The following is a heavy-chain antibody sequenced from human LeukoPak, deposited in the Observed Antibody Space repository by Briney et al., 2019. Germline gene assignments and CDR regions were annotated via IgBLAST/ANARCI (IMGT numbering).Heavy chain of an antibody. CDR2: IIPILGIA. Sequence: SVKVSCKASGGTFSSYAISWVRQAPGQGLEWMGRIIPILGIANYAQKFQGRVTITADKSTSTAYMELSSLRSEDTAVYCCARVLSYDSSGYYYDYWGQGTLVTVSS. J-gene: IGHJ4*02. D-gene: IGHD3-22*01. CDR3: ARVLSYDSSGYYYDY. CDR1: GGTFSSYA. V-gene: IGHV1-69*04.